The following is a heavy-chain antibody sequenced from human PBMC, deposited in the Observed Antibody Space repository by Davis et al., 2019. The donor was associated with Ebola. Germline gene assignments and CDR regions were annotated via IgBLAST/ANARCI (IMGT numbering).Heavy chain of an antibody. CDR2: INHHGIT. V-gene: IGHV4-34*01. Sequence: MPSETLSLTCTVSGGYITGYYWSWIRQPPGKGLEWMGEINHHGITSYNPSLKSRVSMSVDTSKKQFSLKVTSVTAADTAVYYCARGLFWGGLDVWGQGTTVTVSS. J-gene: IGHJ6*02. CDR1: GGYITGYY. CDR3: ARGLFWGGLDV. D-gene: IGHD3-10*02.